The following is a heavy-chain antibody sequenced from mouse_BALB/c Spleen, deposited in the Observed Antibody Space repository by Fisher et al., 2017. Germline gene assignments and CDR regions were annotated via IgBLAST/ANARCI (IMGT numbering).Heavy chain of an antibody. J-gene: IGHJ4*01. CDR3: ARGAMDY. V-gene: IGHV1-26*01. Sequence: HKFKGKATLTVDKSSSTAYMELRSLTSEDSAVYYCARGAMDYWGQGTSVTVSS.